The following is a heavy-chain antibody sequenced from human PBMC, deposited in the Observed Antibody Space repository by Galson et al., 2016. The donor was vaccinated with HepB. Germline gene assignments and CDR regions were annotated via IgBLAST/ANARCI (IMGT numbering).Heavy chain of an antibody. CDR2: INPYGGAK. J-gene: IGHJ4*02. Sequence: SLRLSCAASGFSFSTFWMSWVRQAPGKGLEWVALINPYGGAKFYVDSVRGRFTISRDNSNSTLYLRMTDLRVEDTAVYYCAKWKGTSSGRAFDYWGQGALVTVSS. D-gene: IGHD3-22*01. V-gene: IGHV3-7*03. CDR3: AKWKGTSSGRAFDY. CDR1: GFSFSTFW.